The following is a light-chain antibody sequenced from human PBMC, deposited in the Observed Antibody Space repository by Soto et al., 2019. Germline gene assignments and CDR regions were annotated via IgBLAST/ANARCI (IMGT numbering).Light chain of an antibody. Sequence: ENVLTQSPATLSLSPGERATLSSRTSQSVSSYLAWYQQKPGQAPRLLIYDASNRATGIPARFSGSGSGTDFTLTISSLEPEDFAVSYCQQRSNWPSLTFGGGTKVDI. V-gene: IGKV3-11*01. CDR1: QSVSSY. J-gene: IGKJ4*01. CDR3: QQRSNWPSLT. CDR2: DAS.